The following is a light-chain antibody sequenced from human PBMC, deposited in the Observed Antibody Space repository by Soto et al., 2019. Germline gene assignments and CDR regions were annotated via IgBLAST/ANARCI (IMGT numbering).Light chain of an antibody. CDR3: LQYNSPPLT. V-gene: IGKV1-17*01. CDR1: QCIRYA. Sequence: DIQMTQPPSSLSASVGDRVTLTCRASQCIRYALGWYQQKPGTAPKRLIYGASILQNGVPSRFGGSGSGTEFTLTISSLQPEDFATYYCLQYNSPPLTFGQGTKVDIK. J-gene: IGKJ1*01. CDR2: GAS.